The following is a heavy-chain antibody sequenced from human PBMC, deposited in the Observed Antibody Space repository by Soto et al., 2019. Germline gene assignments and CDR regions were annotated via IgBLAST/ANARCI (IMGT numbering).Heavy chain of an antibody. D-gene: IGHD4-4*01. CDR1: GFTFSSYW. J-gene: IGHJ6*02. CDR2: IKQDGSEK. CDR3: AREIKTTEIKYYYYGMDV. V-gene: IGHV3-7*01. Sequence: GGSLRLSCAASGFTFSSYWMNWGRQAPGKGLEWVANIKQDGSEKYYVDSVKGRFTISRDNAKNSLYLQMNSLRAEDTAVYYCAREIKTTEIKYYYYGMDVCGQGPTVTVYS.